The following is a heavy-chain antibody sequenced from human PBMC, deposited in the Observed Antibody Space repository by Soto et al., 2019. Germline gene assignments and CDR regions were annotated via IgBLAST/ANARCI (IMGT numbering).Heavy chain of an antibody. J-gene: IGHJ4*02. CDR1: GYAFTSYY. CDR3: ARDGVVVPSALYYFDY. CDR2: INPSGYGT. D-gene: IGHD2-2*01. V-gene: IGHV1-46*01. Sequence: GASVKVSCKASGYAFTSYYMHWVRQAPGQGLEWMGIINPSGYGTSYAQKFQGRVTMTRDTSTSTFYMELRSLRSDDTAVYFCARDGVVVPSALYYFDYWGQGTLVTVS.